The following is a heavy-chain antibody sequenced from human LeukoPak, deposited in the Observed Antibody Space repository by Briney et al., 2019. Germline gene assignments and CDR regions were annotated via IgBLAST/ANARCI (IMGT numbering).Heavy chain of an antibody. D-gene: IGHD1-26*01. CDR3: ARGATWVYYMDV. V-gene: IGHV4-59*08. CDR1: GGSISSYY. J-gene: IGHJ6*03. CDR2: IYYSGST. Sequence: SETLSLTCTVSGGSISSYYWSWIRQPPGKGLEWIGYIYYSGSTNYNPSLMSRVLISVDTSKNQFSLNLSSVTAADTAVYYCARGATWVYYMDVWGKGTTVTMSS.